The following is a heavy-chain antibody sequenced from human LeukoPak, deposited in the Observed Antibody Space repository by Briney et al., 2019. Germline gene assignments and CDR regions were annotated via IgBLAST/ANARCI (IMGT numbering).Heavy chain of an antibody. CDR2: PSGDST. V-gene: IGHV1-46*01. J-gene: IGHJ5*02. CDR3: ARDYDFWSGYSSNWFDP. Sequence: PSGDSTSYAQKFQGRVTMTRDTSTSTVYMELSSLRSEDTAVYYCARDYDFWSGYSSNWFDPWGQGTLVTVSS. D-gene: IGHD3-3*01.